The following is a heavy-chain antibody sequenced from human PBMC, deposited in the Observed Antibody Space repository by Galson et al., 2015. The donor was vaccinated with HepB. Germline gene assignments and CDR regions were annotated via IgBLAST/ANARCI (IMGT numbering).Heavy chain of an antibody. CDR2: ISYDGSNK. CDR3: ANRFQYYYMDV. V-gene: IGHV3-30*18. Sequence: SLRLSCAASGFTFSSYGMHWVRQAPGKGLEWVAVISYDGSNKYYADSVKGRFTISRDNSKNTLYLQMNSLRAEDTAVYYCANRFQYYYMDVWGKGTTVTVSS. J-gene: IGHJ6*03. CDR1: GFTFSSYG.